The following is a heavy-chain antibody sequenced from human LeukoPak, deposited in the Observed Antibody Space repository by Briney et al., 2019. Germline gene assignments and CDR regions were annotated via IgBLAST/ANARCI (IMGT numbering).Heavy chain of an antibody. D-gene: IGHD2-2*02. V-gene: IGHV1-18*01. J-gene: IGHJ6*03. Sequence: ASVKVPCKTSGYTFTTYGISWVRQAPGQGLEWMGWISAYNGKTNYAQKLQDRVTITTETSTTTAYMEMRSLRSDDTAVYYCARGRYCSSTSCYKVYYYYMDVWGKGTTVTVSS. CDR2: ISAYNGKT. CDR1: GYTFTTYG. CDR3: ARGRYCSSTSCYKVYYYYMDV.